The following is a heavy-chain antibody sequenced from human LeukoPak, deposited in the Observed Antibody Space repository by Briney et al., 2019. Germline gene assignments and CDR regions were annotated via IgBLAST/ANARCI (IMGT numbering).Heavy chain of an antibody. D-gene: IGHD6-13*01. V-gene: IGHV4-59*02. CDR3: ARGVYIAAAQYGY. CDR2: IYYSGTT. CDR1: GGSVSSYY. Sequence: SETLSLTCTVSGGSVSSYYWSWIRQPPGKGLEWIGYIYYSGTTNYNPSLKSRVTISVDTSKSQFSLKLSSVTAADTAVYYCARGVYIAAAQYGYWGQGTLVTVSS. J-gene: IGHJ4*02.